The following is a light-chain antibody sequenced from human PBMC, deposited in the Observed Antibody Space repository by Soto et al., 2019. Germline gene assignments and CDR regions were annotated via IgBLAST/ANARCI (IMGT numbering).Light chain of an antibody. CDR3: CSYAGSYTEV. CDR2: DVS. Sequence: QSVLTQPRSVSGSPGQSVTISCTGTSSDVGGYNYVSWYQQHPGKAPKLMIYDVSKRPSGVPGRFSGSKSGNTASLTISGLQAEDEADYYCCSYAGSYTEVFGTGTKLTVL. V-gene: IGLV2-11*01. J-gene: IGLJ1*01. CDR1: SSDVGGYNY.